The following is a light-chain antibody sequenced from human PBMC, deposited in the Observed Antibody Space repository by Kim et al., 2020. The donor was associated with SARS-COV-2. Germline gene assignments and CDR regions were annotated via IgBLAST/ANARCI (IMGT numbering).Light chain of an antibody. J-gene: IGLJ3*02. CDR1: SSNIGSNY. CDR2: RNN. Sequence: QSVLTQPTSASGTHGQRVTISCSGSSSNIGSNYVYWYQQLPGTAPKLLIYRNNQRPSGVPDRFSGSKSGTSASLAISGLRSEDEADYYCAAWDDSLSGWVFGGGTKLTVL. CDR3: AAWDDSLSGWV. V-gene: IGLV1-47*01.